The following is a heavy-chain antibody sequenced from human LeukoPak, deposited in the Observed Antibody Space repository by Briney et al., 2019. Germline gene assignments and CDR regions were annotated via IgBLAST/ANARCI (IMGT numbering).Heavy chain of an antibody. D-gene: IGHD3-16*01. Sequence: GGSLRLSCAASGFTFSSYAMSWVRQAPGKGLEWVSGVSGTGGSTSYADSVKGRFTISRDNSKNTLYLQMNSLRAEDTAVYYCARDTFIPRGGGHDYWGQGTLVTVSS. CDR2: VSGTGGST. CDR1: GFTFSSYA. J-gene: IGHJ4*02. V-gene: IGHV3-23*01. CDR3: ARDTFIPRGGGHDY.